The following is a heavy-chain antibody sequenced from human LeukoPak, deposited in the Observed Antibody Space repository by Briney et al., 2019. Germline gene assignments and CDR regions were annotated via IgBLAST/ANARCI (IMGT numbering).Heavy chain of an antibody. J-gene: IGHJ6*03. CDR1: GFTFSDYY. D-gene: IGHD5-18*01. Sequence: AGGSLRLSCAPSGFTFSDYYMSWIRQAPGKGLEWVSYISSSGSTIYYADSVKGRFTISRDNAKNSLYLQMNSLRAEDTAVYYCATVDTAMVTPYYFYYMDVWGKGTTVTVSS. CDR3: ATVDTAMVTPYYFYYMDV. CDR2: ISSSGSTI. V-gene: IGHV3-11*04.